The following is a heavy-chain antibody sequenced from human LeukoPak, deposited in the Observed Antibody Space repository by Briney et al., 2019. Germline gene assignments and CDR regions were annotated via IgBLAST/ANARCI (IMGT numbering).Heavy chain of an antibody. D-gene: IGHD3-3*01. CDR2: INPNGGGT. J-gene: IGHJ4*02. V-gene: IGHV1-2*06. CDR1: GGTFSSYA. Sequence: WASVKVSCKASGGTFSSYAISWVRQAPGQGLEWMGRINPNGGGTNYAQRLQGRVTMTSDTSISTAYMELSSLRSDDTAVYYCARERKITSFGVACDYGGQGTLVTVSS. CDR3: ARERKITSFGVACDY.